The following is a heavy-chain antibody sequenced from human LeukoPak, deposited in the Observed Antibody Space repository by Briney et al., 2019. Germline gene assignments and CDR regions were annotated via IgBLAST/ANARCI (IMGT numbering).Heavy chain of an antibody. CDR3: ARDYCSSTSCYGFYYMDV. Sequence: PGGSPRLSCAASGFTFSSYSMNWVRQAPGKGLEWVSSISSSSSYIYYADSVKGRFTISRDNAKNSLYLQMNSLRAEDTAVYYCARDYCSSTSCYGFYYMDVWGKGTTVTVSS. V-gene: IGHV3-21*01. D-gene: IGHD2-2*01. CDR2: ISSSSSYI. CDR1: GFTFSSYS. J-gene: IGHJ6*03.